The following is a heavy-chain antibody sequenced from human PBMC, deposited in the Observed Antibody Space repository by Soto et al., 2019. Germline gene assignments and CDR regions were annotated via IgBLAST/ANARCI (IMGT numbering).Heavy chain of an antibody. J-gene: IGHJ3*01. CDR3: TREPGSCSRTSCDRRAFDH. D-gene: IGHD2-2*01. Sequence: EVQLVESGGDLVQPGGSLRLSCAASGFTFSSHWMHWVRRVPGKGLVWVSHINTDGGITGYADSVKGRFTISRDNAKNTLYLQMNGLRVEDTSLHYCTREPGSCSRTSCDRRAFDHWGQGTMVTVPS. V-gene: IGHV3-74*01. CDR1: GFTFSSHW. CDR2: INTDGGIT.